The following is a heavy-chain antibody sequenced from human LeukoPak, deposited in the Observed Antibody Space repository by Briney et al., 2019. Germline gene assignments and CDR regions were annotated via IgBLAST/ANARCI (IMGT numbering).Heavy chain of an antibody. CDR3: ARDALRGYYYDSSGYYYPENDY. CDR2: IKQDGSEK. V-gene: IGHV3-7*01. Sequence: PGGSLRLSCAASGFTFSSYWMSWVRQAPGKGLEWVASIKQDGSEKYYVDSVKGRFTISRDNAKNSLYLQMNSLRAEDTAVYYCARDALRGYYYDSSGYYYPENDYWGQGTLVTDSS. CDR1: GFTFSSYW. J-gene: IGHJ4*02. D-gene: IGHD3-22*01.